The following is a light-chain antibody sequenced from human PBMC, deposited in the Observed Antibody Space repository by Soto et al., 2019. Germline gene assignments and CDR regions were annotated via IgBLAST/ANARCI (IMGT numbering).Light chain of an antibody. CDR3: QKYGSSLWT. Sequence: EIVLTQSPGTLSLSPGERATLSCRASQSVSSSYLAWYQQKPVQAPRLLIYGASSRATGIPDRFSGSGSGTDFTLTISRLEPEDFEVYYCQKYGSSLWTFGQGTKVEIK. V-gene: IGKV3-20*01. J-gene: IGKJ1*01. CDR2: GAS. CDR1: QSVSSSY.